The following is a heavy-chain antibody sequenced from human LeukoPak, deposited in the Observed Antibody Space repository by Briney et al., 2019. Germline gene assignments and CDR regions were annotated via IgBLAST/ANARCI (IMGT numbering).Heavy chain of an antibody. D-gene: IGHD3-9*01. Sequence: GGSLRLSCAASGFTFSSYGMHWVRQAPGKGLEWVANIKQDGSEKYYVDSVKGRFTISRDNAKNSLYLQMNSLRAEDTAVYYCARDRDILTGYYEKNMDVWGKGTTVTVSS. CDR3: ARDRDILTGYYEKNMDV. J-gene: IGHJ6*03. CDR1: GFTFSSYG. CDR2: IKQDGSEK. V-gene: IGHV3-7*01.